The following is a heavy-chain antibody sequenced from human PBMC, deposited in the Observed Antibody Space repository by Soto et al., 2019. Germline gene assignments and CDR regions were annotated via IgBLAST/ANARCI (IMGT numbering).Heavy chain of an antibody. J-gene: IGHJ4*02. V-gene: IGHV3-23*01. CDR2: LSGSGTST. D-gene: IGHD6-19*01. Sequence: GGSLRLSCAASGFGFVNYAMNWVRQAPGKGLEWVSGLSGSGTSTYYADSVKGRFTISRDNSRDTLFLQMNSLTADDTAVYYCAKATTNGGWFNPFDSWGQGAMVTVYS. CDR3: AKATTNGGWFNPFDS. CDR1: GFGFVNYA.